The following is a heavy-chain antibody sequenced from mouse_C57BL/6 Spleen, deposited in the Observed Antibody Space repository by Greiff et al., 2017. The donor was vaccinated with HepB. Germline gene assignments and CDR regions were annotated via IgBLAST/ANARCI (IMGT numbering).Heavy chain of an antibody. J-gene: IGHJ1*03. V-gene: IGHV1-15*01. CDR1: GYTFTDYE. Sequence: VKLMESGAELVRPGASVTLSCKASGYTFTDYEMHWVKQTPVHGLEWIGAIDPETGGTAYNQKFKGKAILTADKSSSTAYMELRSLTSEDSAVYYCTRFYGSSPWYFDVWGTGTTVTVSS. CDR3: TRFYGSSPWYFDV. CDR2: IDPETGGT. D-gene: IGHD1-1*01.